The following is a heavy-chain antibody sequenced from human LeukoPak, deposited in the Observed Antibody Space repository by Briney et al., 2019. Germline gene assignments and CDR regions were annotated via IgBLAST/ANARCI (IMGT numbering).Heavy chain of an antibody. V-gene: IGHV4-34*01. CDR1: GGSFSGYY. J-gene: IGHJ4*02. Sequence: SETLSLTCAVYGGSFSGYYWSWIRQPPGKGLEWIGEINHNGSTNYNPSLKSRVTISVDTSKNQFSLKLSSVTAADTAVYYCARGRAVAGPTDYWGQGTLVTVSS. CDR2: INHNGST. CDR3: ARGRAVAGPTDY. D-gene: IGHD6-19*01.